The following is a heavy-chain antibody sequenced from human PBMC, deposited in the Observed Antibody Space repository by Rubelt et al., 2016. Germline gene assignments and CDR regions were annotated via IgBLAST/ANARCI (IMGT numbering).Heavy chain of an antibody. CDR3: ARHHSYGEAY. J-gene: IGHJ4*02. CDR1: GGSFSGYY. CDR2: INHSGST. V-gene: IGHV4-34*01. D-gene: IGHD4-17*01. Sequence: QVQLQQWGAGLLKPSETLSLTCAVYGGSFSGYYWSWIRQPPGKGLEWIGEINHSGSTNYNPSLKSRVTISVDTSKNQFSLKLSSVTAADTAVYYCARHHSYGEAYWGQGTLVTVSS.